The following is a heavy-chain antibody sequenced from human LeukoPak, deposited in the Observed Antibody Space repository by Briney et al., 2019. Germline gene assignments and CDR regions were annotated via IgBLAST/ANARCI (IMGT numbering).Heavy chain of an antibody. CDR3: SRAGTGFNTPGAY. CDR2: IHYSGNT. Sequence: SETLSLTCSVPGASISSHYWSWIRQPPGKGLEWIGYIHYSGNTNCNPSLKSRVTISLDTSKNQFSLKLTSVTAEDTAVYYCSRAGTGFNTPGAYWGQGTLVTVSS. V-gene: IGHV4-59*11. J-gene: IGHJ4*02. D-gene: IGHD1-14*01. CDR1: GASISSHY.